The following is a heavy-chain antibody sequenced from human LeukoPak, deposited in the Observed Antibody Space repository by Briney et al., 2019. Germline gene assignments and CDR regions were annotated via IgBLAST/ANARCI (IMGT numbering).Heavy chain of an antibody. Sequence: SETLSLTCSVSGGSINSYFWSWIRQPPGKGLEWIGYIYYSGSTNYNPSLESRVTMSVDTSKNQFSLKLSSVTASDTAVYYCARLPYSSGWYVYWGQGILVTVSS. J-gene: IGHJ4*02. D-gene: IGHD6-19*01. V-gene: IGHV4-59*01. CDR2: IYYSGST. CDR3: ARLPYSSGWYVY. CDR1: GGSINSYF.